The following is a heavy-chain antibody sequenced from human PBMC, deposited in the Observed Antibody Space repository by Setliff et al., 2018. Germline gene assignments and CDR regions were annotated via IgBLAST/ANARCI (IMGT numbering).Heavy chain of an antibody. Sequence: ASVKVSCKASGYTFTSHYTHWVRQAPGLGLEWMGTINPSSGRTSYAQKFQGRVTMTRDTSTSTVYMDMSSLRSEDTAVYYCARDVFPYHYEGAFDIWGQGTMVTVSS. CDR2: INPSSGRT. J-gene: IGHJ3*02. V-gene: IGHV1-46*01. CDR1: GYTFTSHY. D-gene: IGHD3-22*01. CDR3: ARDVFPYHYEGAFDI.